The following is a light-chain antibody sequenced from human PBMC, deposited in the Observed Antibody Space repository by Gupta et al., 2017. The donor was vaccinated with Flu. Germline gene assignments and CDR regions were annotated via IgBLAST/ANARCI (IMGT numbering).Light chain of an antibody. V-gene: IGKV3-20*01. CDR2: GAS. Sequence: ERATLSCRASQSVTSDHLAWYQQKPGQAPRLLIYGASRKAPDSPDRFSGSGSGTDFTLNISRVEPEDFAVYFCQQYGNSPWTFGQGTKVDFK. CDR3: QQYGNSPWT. CDR1: QSVTSDH. J-gene: IGKJ1*01.